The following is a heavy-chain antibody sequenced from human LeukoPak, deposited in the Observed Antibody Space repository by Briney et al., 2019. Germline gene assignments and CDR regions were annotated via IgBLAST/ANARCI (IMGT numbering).Heavy chain of an antibody. V-gene: IGHV1-46*01. J-gene: IGHJ4*02. CDR1: GYTFTSYY. D-gene: IGHD6-19*01. CDR3: ARCSIAVAGRPGYFDY. CDR2: INPSGGST. Sequence: GASVKVSCKASGYTFTSYYMHWVRQAPGQGLEWMGIINPSGGSTSYAQKFQGRVTMTRDTSTSTVYMELSSLRSEDTAVYYCARCSIAVAGRPGYFDYWGQGTLVTVSS.